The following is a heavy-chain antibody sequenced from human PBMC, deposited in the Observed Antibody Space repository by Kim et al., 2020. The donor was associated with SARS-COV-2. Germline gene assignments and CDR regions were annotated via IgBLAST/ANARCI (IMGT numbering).Heavy chain of an antibody. J-gene: IGHJ4*02. V-gene: IGHV3-30*18. D-gene: IGHD1-7*01. CDR2: MSYDGSNK. CDR3: AKRGGTSTGTTNYFDY. Sequence: GGSLRLSCAASGFIFSSYAMHWVRQSPGKGLEWVALMSYDGSNKYYADSVKGGFTISRDNSKNTVYLQMNSLRVEDTAVYYCAKRGGTSTGTTNYFDYWGQGTLVTVSS. CDR1: GFIFSSYA.